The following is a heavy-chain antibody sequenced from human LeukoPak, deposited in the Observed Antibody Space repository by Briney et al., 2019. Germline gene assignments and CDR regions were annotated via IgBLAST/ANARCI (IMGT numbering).Heavy chain of an antibody. V-gene: IGHV4-34*01. CDR2: INHSRST. D-gene: IGHD3-16*01. J-gene: IGHJ5*02. CDR3: ATSRGREGVMEDNWFDP. Sequence: PSETLSLTCAVYGGSFSGYYWSWIRQPPGKGLEWTGEINHSRSTTYNPPLKSRVTISVDTYKNLFLLKLSSVAAAETVVYYCATSRGREGVMEDNWFDPWGQGSLVTVSS. CDR1: GGSFSGYY.